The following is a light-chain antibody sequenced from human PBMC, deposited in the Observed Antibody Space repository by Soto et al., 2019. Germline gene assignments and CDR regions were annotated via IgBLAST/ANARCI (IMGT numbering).Light chain of an antibody. CDR3: QQHFRPWT. Sequence: DIVMTQSPDSLAVSLGERATINCKSSQSVLYSSNNKNYLAWYQQKPGQPPKLLIYWASTRESGVPDRFSGTESGTDFTLTIRSLQAEDVAVYSCQQHFRPWTFGQGTKVEIK. V-gene: IGKV4-1*01. CDR2: WAS. J-gene: IGKJ1*01. CDR1: QSVLYSSNNKNY.